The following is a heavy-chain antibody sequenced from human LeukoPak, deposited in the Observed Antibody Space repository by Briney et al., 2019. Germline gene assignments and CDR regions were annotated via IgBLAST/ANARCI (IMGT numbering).Heavy chain of an antibody. CDR2: IYYSGSA. CDR3: ARASGWHNFYYYYYGMDV. V-gene: IGHV4-59*01. CDR1: GGSISSYY. Sequence: KPSETLSLTCTVSGGSISSYYWSWIRQPPGKGLEWIGYIYYSGSANYNPSLKSRVTISVDTSKNQFSLKLSSVTAADTAVYYCARASGWHNFYYYYYGMDVWGQGTTVTVSS. J-gene: IGHJ6*02. D-gene: IGHD5-24*01.